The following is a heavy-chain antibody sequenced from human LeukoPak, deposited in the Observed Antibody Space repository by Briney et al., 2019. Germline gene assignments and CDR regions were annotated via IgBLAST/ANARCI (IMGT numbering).Heavy chain of an antibody. CDR2: IKEYGSKK. CDR1: GFTFSSYW. J-gene: IGHJ4*02. Sequence: SGGSLRLSCASSGFTFSSYWVSWVRQARGKGLEGVANIKEYGSKKYYVDSVKGRFTISRDNATNSLYLQMNSLRAEDTAVYYCARATDPGIAAAGDYWGQGTLVTVSS. D-gene: IGHD6-13*01. CDR3: ARATDPGIAAAGDY. V-gene: IGHV3-7*04.